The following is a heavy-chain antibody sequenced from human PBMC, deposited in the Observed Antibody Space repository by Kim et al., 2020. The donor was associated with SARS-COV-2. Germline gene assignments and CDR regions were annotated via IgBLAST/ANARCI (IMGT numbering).Heavy chain of an antibody. J-gene: IGHJ4*02. CDR3: ARRGGYIDY. Sequence: GESRKISCKGSGYSFTSYWISWVRQMPGKGLEWMGRIDPSDSYTNYSPSFQGHLTISADKSISTAYLQWSSLRSSDTAMNDCARRGGYIDYWGQGTLVTVSS. CDR2: IDPSDSYT. V-gene: IGHV5-10-1*01. D-gene: IGHD6-13*01. CDR1: GYSFTSYW.